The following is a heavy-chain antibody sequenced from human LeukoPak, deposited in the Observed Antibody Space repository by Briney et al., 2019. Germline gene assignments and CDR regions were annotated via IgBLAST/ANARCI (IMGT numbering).Heavy chain of an antibody. V-gene: IGHV4-59*01. J-gene: IGHJ6*02. D-gene: IGHD3-10*01. CDR3: ARSGGWFGELFRMDV. Sequence: SETPSLTCTVSGGSISSYYWSWIRQPPGKGLEWIGYIYYSGSTNYNPSLKSRVTISVDTSKNQFSLKLSSVTAADTAVYYCARSGGWFGELFRMDVWGQGTTVTVSS. CDR1: GGSISSYY. CDR2: IYYSGST.